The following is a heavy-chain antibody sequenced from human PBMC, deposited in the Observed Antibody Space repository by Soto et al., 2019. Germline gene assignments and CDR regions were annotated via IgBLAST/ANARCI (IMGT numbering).Heavy chain of an antibody. D-gene: IGHD4-4*01. J-gene: IGHJ4*02. CDR1: GGSISSYY. V-gene: IGHV4-59*08. Sequence: QVQLQESGPGLVKPSETLSLTCTVSGGSISSYYWSWIRQPPGKGLEWIGYIYYSGSTNYNPSLKSRVTISVDTSKNQFSLKLSSVTAADTAVHYCARQSYSIIDYWGQGTLVTVSS. CDR2: IYYSGST. CDR3: ARQSYSIIDY.